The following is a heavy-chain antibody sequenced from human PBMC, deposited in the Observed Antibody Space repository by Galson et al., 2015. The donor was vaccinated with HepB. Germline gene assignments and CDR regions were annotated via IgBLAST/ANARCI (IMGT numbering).Heavy chain of an antibody. CDR3: ARDRVLFFGLTDKVRGGLQRVNWFNA. D-gene: IGHD3-10*01. V-gene: IGHV6-1*01. CDR2: IYYRSKWYN. CDR1: GDSVSRNSVA. Sequence: CAISGDSVSRNSVAWNWIRQSPSRGLEWLGRIYYRSKWYNDYAMSVKSQIIINPDTSKNQFSLQLKSASPEDTAVYYCARDRVLFFGLTDKVRGGLQRVNWFNAWGQGTPVTVSS. J-gene: IGHJ5*02.